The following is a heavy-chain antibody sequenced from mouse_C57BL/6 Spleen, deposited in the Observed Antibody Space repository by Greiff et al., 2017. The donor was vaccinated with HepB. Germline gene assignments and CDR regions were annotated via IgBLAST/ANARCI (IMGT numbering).Heavy chain of an antibody. J-gene: IGHJ2*01. D-gene: IGHD4-1*02. CDR3: AANWGDY. V-gene: IGHV1-26*01. CDR1: GYTFTDYY. CDR2: INPNNGGT. Sequence: VQLQQSGPELVKPGASVKISCKASGYTFTDYYMNWVKQSHGKSLEWIGDINPNNGGTSYNQKFKGKATLTVDKSSSTAYMELRSLTSEDSAVYYCAANWGDYWGQGTTLTVSS.